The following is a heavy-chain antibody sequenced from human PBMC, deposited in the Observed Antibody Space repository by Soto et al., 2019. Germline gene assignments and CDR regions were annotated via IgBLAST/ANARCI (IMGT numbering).Heavy chain of an antibody. D-gene: IGHD4-17*01. J-gene: IGHJ6*02. Sequence: QVQLVESGGGVVQPGRSLRLSCAASGFTFSSYGMHWVRQAPGKGLEWVAVIWYDGRNKYYADSVKGRFTISRDNSKNTLDLQMNSLRAEDTAVYYCARDTVTTTLVPYYGMDVWGQGTTVTVSS. CDR2: IWYDGRNK. CDR3: ARDTVTTTLVPYYGMDV. V-gene: IGHV3-33*01. CDR1: GFTFSSYG.